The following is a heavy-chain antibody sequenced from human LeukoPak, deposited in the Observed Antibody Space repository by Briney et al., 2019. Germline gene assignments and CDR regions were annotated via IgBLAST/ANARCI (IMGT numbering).Heavy chain of an antibody. CDR1: GGSFSGYY. J-gene: IGHJ4*02. CDR2: INHSGST. CDR3: ARRLVVPAAIDDY. Sequence: SETLSLTCAVYGGSFSGYYWSWIRQPPGKGLEWIGEINHSGSTNYNPSLKSRVTISVDTSKNQFSLKLSSVTAADTAVYYCARRLVVPAAIDDYWGQGTLVTVSS. D-gene: IGHD2-2*01. V-gene: IGHV4-34*01.